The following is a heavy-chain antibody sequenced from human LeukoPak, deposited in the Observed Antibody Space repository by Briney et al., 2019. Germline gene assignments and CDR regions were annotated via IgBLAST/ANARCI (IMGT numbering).Heavy chain of an antibody. Sequence: SGGPLRLSCAASGFTFSTYWMHWVRQAPGKGLVWVSRISGDGSITTYADSVKGRFTISRDNAKNTLYLQMSSLRAEDTAVYYCASGAGTDYYGMDVWGQGTTVTVSS. CDR2: ISGDGSIT. CDR3: ASGAGTDYYGMDV. D-gene: IGHD6-19*01. V-gene: IGHV3-74*01. CDR1: GFTFSTYW. J-gene: IGHJ6*02.